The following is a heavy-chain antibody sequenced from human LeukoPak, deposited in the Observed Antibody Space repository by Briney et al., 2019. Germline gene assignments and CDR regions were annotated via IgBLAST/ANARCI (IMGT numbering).Heavy chain of an antibody. CDR3: AKDLYGGYNFDC. CDR1: GFSFTNYA. V-gene: IGHV3-23*01. D-gene: IGHD4-23*01. J-gene: IGHJ4*02. CDR2: ISGSDDST. Sequence: GGSLRLSCAASGFSFTNYAMTWVRQAPGKGLEWISTISGSDDSTYYADSVKGRFTISRDNSKNTLYLQMNSLRAEDTAVYYCAKDLYGGYNFDCWGQGTLVTVSS.